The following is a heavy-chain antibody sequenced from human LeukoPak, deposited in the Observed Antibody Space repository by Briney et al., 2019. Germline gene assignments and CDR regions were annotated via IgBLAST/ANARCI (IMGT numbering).Heavy chain of an antibody. D-gene: IGHD3-22*01. CDR2: IKQDGSEK. CDR3: ARGALIVVVPSWFDP. CDR1: GFTFSSYW. V-gene: IGHV3-7*01. Sequence: PGGSLRLSCAASGFTFSSYWMSWVRQAPGKGLEWVANIKQDGSEKYYVDSVEGRFTISRDNAKNSLYLQMNSLRAEDTAVYYCARGALIVVVPSWFDPWGQGTLVTVSS. J-gene: IGHJ5*02.